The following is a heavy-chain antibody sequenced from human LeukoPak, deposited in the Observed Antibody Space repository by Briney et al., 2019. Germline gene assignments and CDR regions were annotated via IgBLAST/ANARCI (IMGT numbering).Heavy chain of an antibody. CDR1: GYTFTGYY. D-gene: IGHD6-19*01. CDR2: INPNSGGT. J-gene: IGHJ4*02. CDR3: ARVSPLIAVAGDFDY. Sequence: ASVKVSCMASGYTFTGYYMHWVRQAPGQGLEWMGWINPNSGGTNYAQKFQGRVTMTRDTSISTAYMELSRLRSDDTAVYYCARVSPLIAVAGDFDYWGQGTLVTVSS. V-gene: IGHV1-2*02.